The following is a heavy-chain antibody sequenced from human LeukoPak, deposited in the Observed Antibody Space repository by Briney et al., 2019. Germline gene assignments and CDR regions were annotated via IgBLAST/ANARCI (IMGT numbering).Heavy chain of an antibody. CDR2: INHSGST. Sequence: SETLPLTCAVYGGSFSGYYWSWIRQPPGKGLEWIGEINHSGSTNYNPSLKSRVTTSVDTSKNQFSLKLSSVTAADTAVYYCARGNVDTAMPAVGMDVWGQGTTVTVSS. J-gene: IGHJ6*02. D-gene: IGHD5-18*01. CDR1: GGSFSGYY. V-gene: IGHV4-34*01. CDR3: ARGNVDTAMPAVGMDV.